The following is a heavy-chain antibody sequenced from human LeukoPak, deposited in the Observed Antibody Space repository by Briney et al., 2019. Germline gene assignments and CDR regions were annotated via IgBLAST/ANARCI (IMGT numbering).Heavy chain of an antibody. CDR2: INPNSGGT. CDR3: ARGLPPRRSSESY. Sequence: ASVKVSCKASGYTFTSYGISWVRQAPGQGLEWTGWINPNSGGTNYAQKFQGRVTMTRDTSISTAYMELSRLRSDDTAVYYCARGLPPRRSSESYWGQGTLVTVSS. J-gene: IGHJ4*02. CDR1: GYTFTSYG. V-gene: IGHV1-2*02. D-gene: IGHD5/OR15-5a*01.